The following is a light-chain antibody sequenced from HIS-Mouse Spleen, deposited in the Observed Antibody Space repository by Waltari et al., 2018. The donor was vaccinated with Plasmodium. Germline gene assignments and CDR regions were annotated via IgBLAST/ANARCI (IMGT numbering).Light chain of an antibody. CDR3: QQYNNWSFT. J-gene: IGKJ3*01. V-gene: IGKV3-15*01. CDR2: GAS. Sequence: EIVMTQSPATQSVSPGERATLSCRASQSVSSNLAWYQQKPGQAPRLLIYGASTRATGSPARFSGSGSGTEFTLTISSLQSEDFAVYYCQQYNNWSFTFGPGTKVDIK. CDR1: QSVSSN.